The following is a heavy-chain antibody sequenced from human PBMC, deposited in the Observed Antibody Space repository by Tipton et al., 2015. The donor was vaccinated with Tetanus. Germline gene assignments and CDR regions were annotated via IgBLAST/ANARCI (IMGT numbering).Heavy chain of an antibody. Sequence: SLRLSCEASGFTISSYWIHWVRQVPGKGLLWVARMTTDASNTAYADFVKGRFTLSRDNAKNTLYLQMNSLRAEDTGIYYCARYTVVTAGDYWGQGTLVTVSS. CDR1: GFTISSYW. D-gene: IGHD2-21*02. V-gene: IGHV3-74*01. CDR3: ARYTVVTAGDY. J-gene: IGHJ4*02. CDR2: MTTDASNT.